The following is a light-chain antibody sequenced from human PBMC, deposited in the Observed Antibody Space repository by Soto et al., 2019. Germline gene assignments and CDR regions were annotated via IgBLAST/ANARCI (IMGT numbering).Light chain of an antibody. CDR1: SSNIGAGYD. V-gene: IGLV1-40*01. CDR2: ANN. J-gene: IGLJ1*01. Sequence: QSVLTQPPSVSGAPGQRVTISCTGSSSNIGAGYDVHWYQQFPGTAPKLLIYANNNRPSGVPDRFSASKSGTSASLAITGLQADDEAYYYCQSYDTNRRGVFGTGTKLTVL. CDR3: QSYDTNRRGV.